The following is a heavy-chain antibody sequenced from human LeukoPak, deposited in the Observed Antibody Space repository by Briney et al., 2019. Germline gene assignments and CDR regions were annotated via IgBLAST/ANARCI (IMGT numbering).Heavy chain of an antibody. J-gene: IGHJ4*02. CDR1: GFTFSNTW. CDR2: IKSKTDGGTT. Sequence: PGGSLRLSCAASGFTFSNTWMSWVRQAPGKRLEWVGRIKSKTDGGTTDYAAPVKGRFTISRDDSKDTLYLQMNSLKTEDTAVYYCTTGLRAADTNWGRGTLVTASS. D-gene: IGHD6-13*01. CDR3: TTGLRAADTN. V-gene: IGHV3-15*01.